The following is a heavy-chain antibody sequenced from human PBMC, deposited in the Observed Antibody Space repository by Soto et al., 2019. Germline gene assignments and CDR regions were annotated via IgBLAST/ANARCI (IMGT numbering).Heavy chain of an antibody. D-gene: IGHD3-10*01. CDR3: ASGTGVYYGSGSYPCDY. V-gene: IGHV1-69*01. J-gene: IGHJ4*02. Sequence: QVQLVQSGAEVKKPGSSVKVSCKASGGTFSSYAISWVRQAPGQGLEWMGGFIPIFGTANYAQKFQGRVTITADESTSTAYMELSSLRSEDTAVYYCASGTGVYYGSGSYPCDYWGQGTLVTVSS. CDR2: FIPIFGTA. CDR1: GGTFSSYA.